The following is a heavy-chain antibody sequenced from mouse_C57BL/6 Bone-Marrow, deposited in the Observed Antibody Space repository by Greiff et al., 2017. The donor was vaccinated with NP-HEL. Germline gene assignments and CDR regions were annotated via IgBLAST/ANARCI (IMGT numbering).Heavy chain of an antibody. CDR2: IYPGDGDT. D-gene: IGHD2-4*01. CDR3: ARKRYDSSFDY. Sequence: QVQLQQSGPELVKPGASVKISCKASGYAFSSSWMNWVKQRPGKGLEWIGRIYPGDGDTNYNGKFKGKATLTADKSSSTAYMQLSSRTSEDSAVYFCARKRYDSSFDYWGKGTTLTVSS. CDR1: GYAFSSSW. V-gene: IGHV1-82*01. J-gene: IGHJ2*01.